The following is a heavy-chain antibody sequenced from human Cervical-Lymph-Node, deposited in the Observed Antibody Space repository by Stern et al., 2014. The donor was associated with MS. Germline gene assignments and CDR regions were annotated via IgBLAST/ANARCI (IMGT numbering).Heavy chain of an antibody. CDR3: ARTSGSSGYYYYYGMDV. D-gene: IGHD6-19*01. J-gene: IGHJ6*02. CDR1: GGTFSSYA. Sequence: VQLVESEAEVKKPGSSVKVSCKASGGTFSSYAISWVRQAPGQGLEWMGGIIPIFGTANYAQKFQGRVTITADESTSTAYMELSSLRSEDTAVYYCARTSGSSGYYYYYGMDVWGQGTTVTVSS. CDR2: IIPIFGTA. V-gene: IGHV1-69*01.